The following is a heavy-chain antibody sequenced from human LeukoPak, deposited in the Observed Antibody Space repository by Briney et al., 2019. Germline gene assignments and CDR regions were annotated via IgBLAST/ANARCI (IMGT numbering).Heavy chain of an antibody. V-gene: IGHV3-21*01. CDR1: GFTFSSYS. CDR2: ISSSSSYI. J-gene: IGHJ4*02. D-gene: IGHD6-13*01. Sequence: PGGSLRLSCAASGFTFSSYSMNWVRQAPGKGLEWVSSISSSSSYIYYADSVKGRFTISRDSAKNSLYLQMNSLRAEDTAVYYCARDWGSSWGFDYWGQGTLVTVSS. CDR3: ARDWGSSWGFDY.